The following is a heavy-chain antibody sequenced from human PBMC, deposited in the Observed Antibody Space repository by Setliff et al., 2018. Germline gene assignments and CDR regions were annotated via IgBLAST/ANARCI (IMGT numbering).Heavy chain of an antibody. CDR3: ATGGGQYYDR. CDR1: GFTFVNYW. D-gene: IGHD3-16*01. J-gene: IGHJ2*01. Sequence: PGGSLSLSCAASGFTFVNYWMHWVRQAPGKGLVWVSRVNSDGSSTIYADSVKGRFTISRDNAENTLYLQMNSLRPDDTALYYCATGGGQYYDRWGRGTLVTVSS. CDR2: VNSDGSST. V-gene: IGHV3-74*01.